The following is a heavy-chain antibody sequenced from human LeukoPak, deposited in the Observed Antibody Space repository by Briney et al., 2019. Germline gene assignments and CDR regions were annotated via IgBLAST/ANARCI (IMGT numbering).Heavy chain of an antibody. V-gene: IGHV4-30-2*01. CDR2: IYHSGST. CDR1: GGSISSGGYS. D-gene: IGHD3-10*01. J-gene: IGHJ5*02. Sequence: PSQTLSLTCAVSGGSISSGGYSWSWIRQPPGKGLEWIGYIYHSGSTYYNPSLKSRVTISVDTSKNQFSLKLSSVTAADTAVYYCARALPVLLWFGELLFRGNSDWFDPWGQGTLVTVSS. CDR3: ARALPVLLWFGELLFRGNSDWFDP.